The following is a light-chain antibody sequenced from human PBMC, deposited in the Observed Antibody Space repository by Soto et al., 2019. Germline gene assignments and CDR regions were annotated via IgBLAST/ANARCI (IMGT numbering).Light chain of an antibody. CDR3: AAWDDSLNDYV. CDR2: SNN. V-gene: IGLV1-44*01. J-gene: IGLJ1*01. CDR1: SSNIGNKT. Sequence: QSVLTQPPSASGTPGQRVTISCSGSSSNIGNKTVNWYQQFPGTAPKLLIYSNNQRPSGVPDRFSGSKSGTSASLAISGLQSEDEADYYCAAWDDSLNDYVFGTGTKLTVL.